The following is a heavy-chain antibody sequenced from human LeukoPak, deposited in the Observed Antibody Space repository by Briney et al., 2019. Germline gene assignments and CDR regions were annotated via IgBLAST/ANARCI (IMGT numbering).Heavy chain of an antibody. D-gene: IGHD3-9*01. V-gene: IGHV1-69*13. CDR3: ARVRYDILTGYYIWLFDY. J-gene: IGHJ4*02. CDR1: GGTFSSYA. CDR2: IIPIFGTA. Sequence: SVKVSCKASGGTFSSYAISWVRQAPGQGLEWMGGIIPIFGTANYAQKFQGRVTITADESTSTAYMELSSLRSEDTAVYYCARVRYDILTGYYIWLFDYWGQGTLVTVSS.